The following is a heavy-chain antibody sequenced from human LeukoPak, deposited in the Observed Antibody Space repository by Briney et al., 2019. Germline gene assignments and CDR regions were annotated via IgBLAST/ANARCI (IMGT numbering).Heavy chain of an antibody. CDR1: GFTFSSYN. V-gene: IGHV3-23*01. J-gene: IGHJ4*02. CDR2: ISGSGGRT. Sequence: TGGSLRLSCAASGFTFSSYNINWVRQAPGKGLEWVSAISGSGGRTYYADSVKGRFTISRDNSKNTLYLQMNSLRGEDTAVYYCAKDAPTVLILFDYWGQGTLVTVSS. CDR3: AKDAPTVLILFDY. D-gene: IGHD4-23*01.